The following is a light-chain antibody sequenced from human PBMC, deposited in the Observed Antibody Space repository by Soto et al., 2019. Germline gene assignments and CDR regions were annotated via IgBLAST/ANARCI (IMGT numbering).Light chain of an antibody. CDR3: SSYTSSSTPWV. CDR1: SSDVGGYNY. J-gene: IGLJ3*02. CDR2: EVS. Sequence: QSALTQPASVSGSPGQSITISCTGTSSDVGGYNYVSWYQQHPGKAPKLLIYEVSNRPSGISIRFSGSKSGNTASLTISGLQSEDKADYYCSSYTSSSTPWVFGGGTKLTVL. V-gene: IGLV2-14*01.